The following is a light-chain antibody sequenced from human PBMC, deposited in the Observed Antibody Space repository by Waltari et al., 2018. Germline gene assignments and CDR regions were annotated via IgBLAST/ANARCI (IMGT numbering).Light chain of an antibody. Sequence: DIQMTQSPSSLSASVGDRVTITCRASENVNNYLNWYQQKPGKAPKLLIYKASTLQSGVPSRFSGSGSGTDYTFTISRLQSEDVATYYCQHNYGTPWTFGQGTKVEIK. CDR3: QHNYGTPWT. J-gene: IGKJ1*01. V-gene: IGKV1-39*01. CDR2: KAS. CDR1: ENVNNY.